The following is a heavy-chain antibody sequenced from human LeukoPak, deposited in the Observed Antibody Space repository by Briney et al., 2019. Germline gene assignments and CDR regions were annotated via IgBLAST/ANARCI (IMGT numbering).Heavy chain of an antibody. J-gene: IGHJ4*02. CDR3: AREGFRYCSGGSCYSGSFDY. Sequence: GGSLRLSCAPSGFTFSSFAMTWVRQAPGKGLEWVSTINTGDNKYYADSVKGRFTISRDNAKNSLYLQMNSLRAEDTAVYYCAREGFRYCSGGSCYSGSFDYWGQGTLVTVSS. V-gene: IGHV3-23*01. CDR2: INTGDNK. D-gene: IGHD2-15*01. CDR1: GFTFSSFA.